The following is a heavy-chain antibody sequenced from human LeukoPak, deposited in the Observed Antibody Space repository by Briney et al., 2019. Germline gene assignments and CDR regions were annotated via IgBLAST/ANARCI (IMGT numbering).Heavy chain of an antibody. J-gene: IGHJ4*02. CDR2: INSDGSST. CDR1: GFTFSSHW. V-gene: IGHV3-74*01. Sequence: GGSLRLSCAASGFTFSSHWMHWVRQAPGQGLAWVSRINSDGSSTSYAYSVKGRFTISRDNAKNTLYLQMNSLRAEDTAVYYCARAHPLDYWGQGTLVTVSS. CDR3: ARAHPLDY.